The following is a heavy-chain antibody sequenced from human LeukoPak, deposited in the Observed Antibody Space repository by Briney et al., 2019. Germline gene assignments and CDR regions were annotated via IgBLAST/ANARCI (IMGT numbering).Heavy chain of an antibody. D-gene: IGHD5-12*01. Sequence: GGSLRLSCAASEFTFSNYAMNWVRQAPGKGLEWVSGISGGGGSTYYADSVKGRFTISRDNSKNTLYLQMNSLRAEDTAVYYCARGPNSGYGMWGQGTLVTVSS. J-gene: IGHJ4*02. CDR2: ISGGGGST. CDR3: ARGPNSGYGM. CDR1: EFTFSNYA. V-gene: IGHV3-23*01.